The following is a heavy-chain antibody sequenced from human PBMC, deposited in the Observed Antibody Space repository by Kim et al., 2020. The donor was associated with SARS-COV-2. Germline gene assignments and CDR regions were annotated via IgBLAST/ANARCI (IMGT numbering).Heavy chain of an antibody. CDR3: ARDGIAARRHNWFDP. Sequence: PSLKSRVTMSVDTSKNQFSLKLSSVTAADTAVYYCARDGIAARRHNWFDPWGQGTLVTVSS. D-gene: IGHD6-6*01. J-gene: IGHJ5*02. V-gene: IGHV4-4*07.